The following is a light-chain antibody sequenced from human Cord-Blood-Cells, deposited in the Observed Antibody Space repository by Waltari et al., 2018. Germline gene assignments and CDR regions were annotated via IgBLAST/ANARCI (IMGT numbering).Light chain of an antibody. CDR2: DVS. V-gene: IGLV2-11*01. CDR1: SRDVGGYKY. J-gene: IGLJ2*01. Sequence: QSALTQPRSVSGSPGQSVTISCTGTSRDVGGYKYVSWYQQHPGKAPKLMIYDVSKRPSGVPDRFSGSKSGNTASLTISGLQAEDEADYYCCSYAGSYVVFGGGTKLTVL. CDR3: CSYAGSYVV.